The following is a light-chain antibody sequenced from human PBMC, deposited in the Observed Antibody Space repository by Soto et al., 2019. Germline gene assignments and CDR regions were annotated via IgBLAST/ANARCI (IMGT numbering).Light chain of an antibody. CDR3: QQYKIYPT. J-gene: IGKJ1*01. CDR1: HSIDKW. CDR2: EAS. Sequence: DIQMTQFPSTLSASVEDRVTMTCRASHSIDKWLAWYQQKPGKAPNLLIYEASNLEGGVPSRFSGSRSGTDFTLTISSLQPDDFATYYCQQYKIYPTFGQGTKVETK. V-gene: IGKV1-5*03.